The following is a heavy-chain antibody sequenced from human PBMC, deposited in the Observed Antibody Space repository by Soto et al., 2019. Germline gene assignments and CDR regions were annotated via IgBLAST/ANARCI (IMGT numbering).Heavy chain of an antibody. J-gene: IGHJ4*02. D-gene: IGHD6-19*01. CDR2: ISDTT. CDR3: AKAYRAVAGNYFDH. CDR1: GFIFSNFA. V-gene: IGHV3-23*01. Sequence: GGSLRLSCAASGFIFSNFAFSWVRQAPGKGLEWVSAISDTTYYTDSMKGRFTISRDNSLNMVFLQMNSLRAGDTAVYYCAKAYRAVAGNYFDHWGQGTLVTVSS.